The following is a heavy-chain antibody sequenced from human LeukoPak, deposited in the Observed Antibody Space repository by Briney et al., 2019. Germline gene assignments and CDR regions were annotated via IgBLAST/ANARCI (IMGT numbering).Heavy chain of an antibody. D-gene: IGHD3-16*01. CDR2: ISGSGGST. V-gene: IGHV3-23*01. Sequence: GGSLRLSCAASGFTFSSYAMSWVRQAPGKGLEWVSAISGSGGSTYYADSVKGRFTISRDNSKNTLYLQMNSLRAEDTAGYYCAKAERGASTPFDYWGQGTLVTVSS. CDR1: GFTFSSYA. J-gene: IGHJ4*02. CDR3: AKAERGASTPFDY.